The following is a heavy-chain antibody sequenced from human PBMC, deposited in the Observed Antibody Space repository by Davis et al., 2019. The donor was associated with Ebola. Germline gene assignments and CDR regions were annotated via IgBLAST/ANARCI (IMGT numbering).Heavy chain of an antibody. V-gene: IGHV3-7*01. CDR3: ATYSSSTGLGY. CDR2: MNQDGSSK. J-gene: IGHJ1*01. D-gene: IGHD3-22*01. Sequence: GESLKISCAASGFTFSSYSMNWVRQAPGKGLEWVANMNQDGSSKYYADSVKGRFTISRDNAENSLFLQMSSLRAEDTSLYYCATYSSSTGLGYWGQGTLVTVSS. CDR1: GFTFSSYS.